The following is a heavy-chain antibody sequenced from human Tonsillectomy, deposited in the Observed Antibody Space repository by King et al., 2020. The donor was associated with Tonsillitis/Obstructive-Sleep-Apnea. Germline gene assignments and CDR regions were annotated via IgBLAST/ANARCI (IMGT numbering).Heavy chain of an antibody. Sequence: VQLVESGGGVVQPGRSLRLSCAASGFTFSSYGMHWVRQAPGKGLEWVAVISYDGSNKYYADSVKGRFTISRDNSKNTLYLQMNSLRAEDTAVYYYAKEYDSSGYYYYFDYWGQGTLVTVSS. J-gene: IGHJ4*02. D-gene: IGHD3-22*01. CDR3: AKEYDSSGYYYYFDY. CDR2: ISYDGSNK. V-gene: IGHV3-30*18. CDR1: GFTFSSYG.